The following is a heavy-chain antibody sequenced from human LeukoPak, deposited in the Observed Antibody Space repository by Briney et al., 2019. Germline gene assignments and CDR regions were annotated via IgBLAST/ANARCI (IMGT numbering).Heavy chain of an antibody. V-gene: IGHV3-48*03. Sequence: PGGSLRLSSAASGFTFSSYEMNWVRQAPGKGLEWVSYISSSGSTIYYADSVKGRFTISRDNAKNSLYLQMNSLRAEDTAVYYCARDPRSSGYFDYWGQGTLVTVSS. CDR3: ARDPRSSGYFDY. D-gene: IGHD6-6*01. CDR2: ISSSGSTI. J-gene: IGHJ4*02. CDR1: GFTFSSYE.